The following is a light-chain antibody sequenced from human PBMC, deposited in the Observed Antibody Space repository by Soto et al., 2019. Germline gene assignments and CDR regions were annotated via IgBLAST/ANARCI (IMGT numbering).Light chain of an antibody. CDR3: QQYGSSPPIT. Sequence: EIVLTQSSGTLSLSPGERATLSCRASQSVSSSYLAWYQQKPGKSPRLLIYVATSRATGIPDRFSGSGSGTDFALTISRLEPEDFAVYYCQQYGSSPPITFRQGTRLEI. CDR1: QSVSSSY. V-gene: IGKV3-20*01. CDR2: VAT. J-gene: IGKJ5*01.